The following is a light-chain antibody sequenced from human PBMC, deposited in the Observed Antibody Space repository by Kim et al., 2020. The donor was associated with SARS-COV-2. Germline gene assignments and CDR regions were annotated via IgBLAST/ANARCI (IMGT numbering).Light chain of an antibody. V-gene: IGLV2-14*01. J-gene: IGLJ1*01. CDR3: CSYARGSAYV. CDR2: YVS. CDR1: NSDVGDYDY. Sequence: QSALTQPASVSGSPGQSLTISCTGTNSDVGDYDYVSWYQQHPGKAPKLIIFYVSIRPSGVSSRFSGSKSGNTGSLTISGLQDEDEADYYCCSYARGSAYVFGTGTKVTVL.